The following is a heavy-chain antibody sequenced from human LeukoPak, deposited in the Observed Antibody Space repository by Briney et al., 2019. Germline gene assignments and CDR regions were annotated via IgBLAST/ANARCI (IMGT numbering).Heavy chain of an antibody. V-gene: IGHV3-23*01. CDR2: ISGSGGST. Sequence: GGSLRLSCAASGFTFSSYAMSWVRQAPGKGLEWVSAISGSGGSTYYADSVKGRFTISRDNSKNTLYLQMNSLRAEDTAVYYCAKDLFVGSSSSRFDYWGQGTLVTVSS. CDR1: GFTFSSYA. D-gene: IGHD6-6*01. CDR3: AKDLFVGSSSSRFDY. J-gene: IGHJ4*02.